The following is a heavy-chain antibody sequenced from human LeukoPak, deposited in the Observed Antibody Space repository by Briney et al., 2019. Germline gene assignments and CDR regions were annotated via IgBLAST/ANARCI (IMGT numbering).Heavy chain of an antibody. CDR2: TYYRSKWFN. CDR3: ARLGDSGSTLNWFDP. V-gene: IGHV6-1*01. CDR1: GDSVSSNSAA. Sequence: SQTLSLTCAISGDSVSSNSAAWNWIRQSPSRGLEWLGRTYYRSKWFNDYAISVKSRITINPDTSKNQFSLKLSSVTAADTAVYYCARLGDSGSTLNWFDPWGQGTLVTVSS. D-gene: IGHD3-10*01. J-gene: IGHJ5*02.